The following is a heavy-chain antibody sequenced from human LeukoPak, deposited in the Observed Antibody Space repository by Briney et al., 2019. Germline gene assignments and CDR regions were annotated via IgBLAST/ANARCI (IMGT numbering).Heavy chain of an antibody. J-gene: IGHJ3*02. V-gene: IGHV3-33*08. CDR2: IWYDGSNR. D-gene: IGHD1-26*01. CDR3: VRNGIVGPTNAFDI. Sequence: PGGSLRLSCAASGFSFSSYYMNWVRQAPGKGLEWVAVIWYDGSNRNYADSVKGRFTISRDNSRSTLYLQMNSLRAEDTAIYYCVRNGIVGPTNAFDIWGHGTVVTVSS. CDR1: GFSFSSYY.